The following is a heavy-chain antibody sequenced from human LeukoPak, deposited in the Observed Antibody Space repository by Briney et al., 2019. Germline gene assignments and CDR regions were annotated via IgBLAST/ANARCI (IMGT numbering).Heavy chain of an antibody. V-gene: IGHV3-30*03. D-gene: IGHD2-2*01. J-gene: IGHJ4*02. CDR3: VRGGSPPTSTWSLDE. Sequence: GGSLRLSCVASGFTFSGFGMHWVRQAPGKGLEWVAVISYNARHEYYRDSVKGRFSISRDDSKNTVSLQMDSLTIEDTAVYYCVRGGSPPTSTWSLDEWGQGTLVSVSS. CDR1: GFTFSGFG. CDR2: ISYNARHE.